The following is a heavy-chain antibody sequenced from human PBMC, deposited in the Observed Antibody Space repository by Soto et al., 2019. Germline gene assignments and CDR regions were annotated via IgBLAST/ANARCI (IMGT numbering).Heavy chain of an antibody. D-gene: IGHD6-13*01. V-gene: IGHV4-4*02. Sequence: SETLSLTCTVSGDSMSNTNCWSWVRQPPGKXLEWXGXXXXXGXXXYNPSFKSRVTISVDKSKNQFSLNSLRAEDTAVYYCARAAAGTIDYWGQGTLVTVSS. CDR3: ARAAAGTIDY. CDR1: GDSMSNTNC. CDR2: XXXXGXX. J-gene: IGHJ4*02.